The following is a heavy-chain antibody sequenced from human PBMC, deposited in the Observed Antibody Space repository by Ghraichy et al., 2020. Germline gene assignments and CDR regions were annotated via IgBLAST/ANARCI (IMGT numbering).Heavy chain of an antibody. CDR3: ARVPRRGPGAFDI. CDR1: GFTFSSYW. V-gene: IGHV3-74*01. J-gene: IGHJ3*02. Sequence: GGSLRLSCAASGFTFSSYWMHWVRQAPGKGLVWVSRINSDGSSTSYADSVKGRFTISRDNAKNTLYLQMNSLRAEDTAVYYCARVPRRGPGAFDIWGQGTMVTVSS. CDR2: INSDGSST. D-gene: IGHD1-14*01.